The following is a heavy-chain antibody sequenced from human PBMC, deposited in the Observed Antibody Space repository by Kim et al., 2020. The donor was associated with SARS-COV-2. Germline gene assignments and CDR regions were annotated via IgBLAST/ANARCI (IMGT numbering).Heavy chain of an antibody. V-gene: IGHV3-23*01. CDR3: AKDHIAAAGNGMDV. J-gene: IGHJ6*02. D-gene: IGHD6-13*01. Sequence: NSVKGRFTISRDNSKNTLYLQMNSLRAEDTAVYYCAKDHIAAAGNGMDVWGQGTTVTVSS.